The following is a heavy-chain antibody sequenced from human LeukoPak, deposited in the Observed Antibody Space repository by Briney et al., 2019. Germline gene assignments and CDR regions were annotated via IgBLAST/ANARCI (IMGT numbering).Heavy chain of an antibody. CDR2: IVVGSGNT. CDR3: AALQYDSSGYLYLDY. Sequence: ASVKVSCKASGFTFTSSAMQWVRQARGQPLEWIGWIVVGSGNTNYAQKFQERVNITRDMSTSTAYMELSSLRSEDTAVYYCAALQYDSSGYLYLDYWGQGTLVTVSS. CDR1: GFTFTSSA. J-gene: IGHJ4*02. V-gene: IGHV1-58*02. D-gene: IGHD3-22*01.